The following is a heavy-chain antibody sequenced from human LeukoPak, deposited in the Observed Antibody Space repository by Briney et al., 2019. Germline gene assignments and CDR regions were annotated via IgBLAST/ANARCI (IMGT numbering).Heavy chain of an antibody. J-gene: IGHJ4*02. D-gene: IGHD1-26*01. CDR1: GHTMPGSY. CDR2: ISPYSGGT. V-gene: IGHV1-2*02. CDR3: ARDPRGSVDSSSYFDY. Sequence: ASLKASCKASGHTMPGSYIDWEQPAPGHGLECIGRISPYSGGTIYAQKFQRRVTMTRDTSISTAYMELSSLRSDDTAVYYCARDPRGSVDSSSYFDYWGQGTLVNVSS.